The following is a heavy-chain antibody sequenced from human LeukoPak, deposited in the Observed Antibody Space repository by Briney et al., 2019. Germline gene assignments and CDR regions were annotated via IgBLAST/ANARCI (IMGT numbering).Heavy chain of an antibody. V-gene: IGHV3-23*01. CDR1: GFTFSSYA. CDR2: ISGSGGST. J-gene: IGHJ4*02. Sequence: GGSLRLSCAASGFTFSSYAMSWVRQAPGKGLEWVSAISGSGGSTYYADSVKGRFTISRDNSKNTLYLQMNSLRAEDTAVYYCAKDREVWYSGSYPPHRAFDYWGQGTLATVSS. CDR3: AKDREVWYSGSYPPHRAFDY. D-gene: IGHD1-26*01.